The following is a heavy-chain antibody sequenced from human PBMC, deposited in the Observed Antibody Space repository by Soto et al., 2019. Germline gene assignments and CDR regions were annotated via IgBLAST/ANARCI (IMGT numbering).Heavy chain of an antibody. Sequence: GGSLRLSCAASGFTFSSYAMSWVRQAPGKGLEWVSAISGSGGSTYYADSVKGRFTISRDNSKNTLYLQMNSLRAEDTAVYYCAKGYDYGDYFSEDYYYMDVWGKGTTVTVSS. CDR3: AKGYDYGDYFSEDYYYMDV. J-gene: IGHJ6*03. V-gene: IGHV3-23*01. CDR2: ISGSGGST. D-gene: IGHD4-17*01. CDR1: GFTFSSYA.